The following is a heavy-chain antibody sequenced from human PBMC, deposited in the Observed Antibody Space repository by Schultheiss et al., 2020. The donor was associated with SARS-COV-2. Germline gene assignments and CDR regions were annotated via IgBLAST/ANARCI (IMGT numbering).Heavy chain of an antibody. V-gene: IGHV3-7*03. CDR2: IKPDGSEK. CDR1: GFTFGSYW. D-gene: IGHD4-23*01. CDR3: ARVETVATFFDY. J-gene: IGHJ4*02. Sequence: GGSLRLSCAASGFTFGSYWMSWVRQAPGKGLEWVANIKPDGSEKFYVDSVKGRFTLSRDNAKNSLYLQMNSLRAADTAVYYCARVETVATFFDYWGQGTPVTVSS.